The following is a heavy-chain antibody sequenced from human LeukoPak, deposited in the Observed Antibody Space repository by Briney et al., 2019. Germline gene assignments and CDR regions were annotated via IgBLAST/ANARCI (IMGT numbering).Heavy chain of an antibody. CDR3: ARVEFGSSWYGNWFDP. J-gene: IGHJ5*02. CDR2: INPNSGGT. V-gene: IGHV1-2*02. CDR1: GYTFTGYY. D-gene: IGHD6-13*01. Sequence: ASVKVSCKASGYTFTGYYMHWVRQAPGQGLEWMGWINPNSGGTNYAQKFQGRVTITRDTSISTAYMELSRLRSDDTAVYYCARVEFGSSWYGNWFDPWGQGTLVTVSS.